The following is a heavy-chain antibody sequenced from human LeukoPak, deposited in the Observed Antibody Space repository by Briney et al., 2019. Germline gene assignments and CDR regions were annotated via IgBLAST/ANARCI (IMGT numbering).Heavy chain of an antibody. CDR3: ASWGEVIGAFDI. V-gene: IGHV1-2*06. D-gene: IGHD3-16*01. CDR2: INPNSGGT. Sequence: ASVKVSCKASGYTFTGYYTHWVRQAPGQGLEWMGRINPNSGGTNYAQKFQGRVTMTRDTSISTAYMELSRLRSDDTAVYYCASWGEVIGAFDIWGQGTMVTVSS. CDR1: GYTFTGYY. J-gene: IGHJ3*02.